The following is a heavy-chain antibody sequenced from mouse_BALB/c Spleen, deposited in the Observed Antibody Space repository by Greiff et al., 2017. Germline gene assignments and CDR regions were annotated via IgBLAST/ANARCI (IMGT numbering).Heavy chain of an antibody. CDR2: IDPANGNT. D-gene: IGHD2-3*01. Sequence: EVQLKESGAELVKPGASVKLSCTASGFNIKDTYMHWVKQRPEQGLEWIGRIDPANGNTKYDPKFQGKATITADTSSNTAYLQLSSLTSEDTAVYYCARDDGYPFDYWGQGTTLTVSS. J-gene: IGHJ2*01. CDR3: ARDDGYPFDY. V-gene: IGHV14-3*02. CDR1: GFNIKDTY.